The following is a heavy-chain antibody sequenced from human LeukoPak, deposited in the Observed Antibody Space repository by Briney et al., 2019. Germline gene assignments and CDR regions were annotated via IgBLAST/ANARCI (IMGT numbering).Heavy chain of an antibody. CDR2: IYYSGSA. J-gene: IGHJ4*02. CDR1: GGSISSTSYY. V-gene: IGHV4-39*07. Sequence: SETLSLTCAVSGGSISSTSYYWGWIRQPPGKGLEWIGSIYYSGSAYYNLSLKSRVTISVDTAKNQFSLKLSSVTAADTAVYHCASDSSGYHYFDYWGQGTLVTVSS. CDR3: ASDSSGYHYFDY. D-gene: IGHD3-22*01.